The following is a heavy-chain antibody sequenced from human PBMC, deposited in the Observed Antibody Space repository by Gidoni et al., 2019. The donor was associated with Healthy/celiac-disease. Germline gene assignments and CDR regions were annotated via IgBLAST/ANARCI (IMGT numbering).Heavy chain of an antibody. D-gene: IGHD1-26*01. J-gene: IGHJ6*02. Sequence: QVQLVESGGGVVQPGRSLRHSCAASGFTFSSYGMHWVRQAPGKGPEWVAVIWYDGSNKYYAASVQGRFTISRANSKNTLYLQMNSLRAEDTAVYYCARDLFVGATIRYYYGMDVWGHGPTVTVSS. CDR2: IWYDGSNK. CDR1: GFTFSSYG. V-gene: IGHV3-33*01. CDR3: ARDLFVGATIRYYYGMDV.